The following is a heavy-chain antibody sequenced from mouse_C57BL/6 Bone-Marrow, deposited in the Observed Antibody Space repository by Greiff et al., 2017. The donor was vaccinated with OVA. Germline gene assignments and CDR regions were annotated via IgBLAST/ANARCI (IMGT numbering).Heavy chain of an antibody. CDR3: ARDYYGSSPLFAY. CDR2: ISYDGSN. Sequence: EVQLQESGPGLVKPSQSLSLTCSVTGYSITSGYYWNWIRQFPGNKLEWMGYISYDGSNNYNPSLKNRISITRDTSKDQFFLKLNSVTTEDTATYYCARDYYGSSPLFAYWGQGTLVTVSA. D-gene: IGHD1-1*01. CDR1: GYSITSGYY. J-gene: IGHJ3*01. V-gene: IGHV3-6*01.